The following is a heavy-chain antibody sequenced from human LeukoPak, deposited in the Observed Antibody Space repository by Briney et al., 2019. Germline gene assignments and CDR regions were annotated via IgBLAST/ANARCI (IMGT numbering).Heavy chain of an antibody. CDR3: AREIVGGFNPGAY. J-gene: IGHJ4*02. CDR2: IHRSGST. Sequence: PAETLSLTCTVSPDSTTSNFWSWVRQPPGKGLEWIGEIHRSGSTNYNPSLQSRVTISIDRSKNQIALELSSVTAADTAVYYCAREIVGGFNPGAYWGQGTLVTVSS. CDR1: PDSTTSNF. D-gene: IGHD1-14*01. V-gene: IGHV4-4*02.